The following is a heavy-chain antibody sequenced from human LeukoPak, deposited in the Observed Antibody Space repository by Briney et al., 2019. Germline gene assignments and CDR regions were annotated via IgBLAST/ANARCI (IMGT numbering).Heavy chain of an antibody. V-gene: IGHV4-59*01. CDR1: GGSISSYY. D-gene: IGHD3-3*01. CDR3: ARGASGYDFWSGYWGAFDI. Sequence: PSETLSLTCTVSGGSISSYYWSWIRQPPGKGLEWIGYIYYSGSTNYNPSLKSRVTISVDTSKNQFSLKLSSVTAADTAVYYCARGASGYDFWSGYWGAFDIWGRGTMVTVSS. J-gene: IGHJ3*02. CDR2: IYYSGST.